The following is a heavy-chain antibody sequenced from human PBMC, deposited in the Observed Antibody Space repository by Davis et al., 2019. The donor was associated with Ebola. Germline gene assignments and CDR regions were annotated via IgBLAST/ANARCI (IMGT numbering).Heavy chain of an antibody. CDR1: GFTFSSYA. Sequence: GGSLRLSCAASGFTFSSYAMHWVRQAPGKGLEWVAVISYDGSNKYYADSVKGRFTISRDNSKNTLYLQMNSLRAEDTAVYYCARDPGDYLYYFDYWGQGTLVTVSS. CDR3: ARDPGDYLYYFDY. V-gene: IGHV3-30-3*01. D-gene: IGHD4-17*01. J-gene: IGHJ4*02. CDR2: ISYDGSNK.